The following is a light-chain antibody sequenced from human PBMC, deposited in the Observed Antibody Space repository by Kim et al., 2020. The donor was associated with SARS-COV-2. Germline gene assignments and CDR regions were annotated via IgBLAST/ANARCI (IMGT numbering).Light chain of an antibody. Sequence: SLSPGESATLSCSPSQYLSPPLAWSPQTPRAAPSLLLYHASSRVIGPPDRFSGFGSGTDFTLPIRRLESRYFAVYHCPTYDYSPGTFRQGTKLEI. J-gene: IGKJ2*01. CDR1: QYLSPP. V-gene: IGKV3-20*01. CDR3: PTYDYSPGT. CDR2: HAS.